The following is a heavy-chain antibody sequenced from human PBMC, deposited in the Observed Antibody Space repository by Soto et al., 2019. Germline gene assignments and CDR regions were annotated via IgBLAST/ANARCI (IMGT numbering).Heavy chain of an antibody. Sequence: GASVTVSCKASRGTLSSYTIRWVRHAPGQGLEWMGRIIPILGIANYAQKFQGRVTITADKSTSTAYMELSSLRSEDTAVYYCARAYCSGGSCYFSRYSSGWYYFDYWGQGTLVTVSS. D-gene: IGHD2-15*01. CDR2: IIPILGIA. CDR1: RGTLSSYT. J-gene: IGHJ4*02. CDR3: ARAYCSGGSCYFSRYSSGWYYFDY. V-gene: IGHV1-69*02.